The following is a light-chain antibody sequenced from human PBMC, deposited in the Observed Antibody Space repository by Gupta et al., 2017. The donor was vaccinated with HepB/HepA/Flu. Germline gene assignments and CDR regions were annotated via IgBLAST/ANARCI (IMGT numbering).Light chain of an antibody. J-gene: IGLJ2*01. V-gene: IGLV2-23*02. CDR2: EVS. Sequence: QSALTQPASVSGSPGQSITISCTGTSSDVGSYNLVSWYQQHPGKAPKLMIYEVSKRPSGVSNRFSGSKSGNTASLTIXGXQAEDEXDYYCCSYAGSSTSVVFGGGNKLTVL. CDR1: SSDVGSYNL. CDR3: CSYAGSSTSVV.